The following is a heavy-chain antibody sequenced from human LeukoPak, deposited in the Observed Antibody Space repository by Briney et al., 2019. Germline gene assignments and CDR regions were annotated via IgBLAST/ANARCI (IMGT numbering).Heavy chain of an antibody. CDR1: GFTLSSYW. Sequence: GRSLRLSCAPSGFTLSSYWTDWVRQAPGKGMVWVSRINSDGSRTTYADSAKGRFTISRDNSTYTLYLQMNSLRARGAAVYYWARVCLRYWRRRYFGMDVWGKGTTVTVSS. CDR2: INSDGSRT. D-gene: IGHD5/OR15-5a*01. CDR3: ARVCLRYWRRRYFGMDV. V-gene: IGHV3-74*03. J-gene: IGHJ6*04.